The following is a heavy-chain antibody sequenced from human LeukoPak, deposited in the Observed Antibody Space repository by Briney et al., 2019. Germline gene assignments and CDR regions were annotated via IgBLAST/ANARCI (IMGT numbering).Heavy chain of an antibody. CDR2: INAGNGNT. Sequence: ASVKVSCKASGYTFTSYAMHWVRQAPGQRLEWMGWINAGNGNTKYSQEFQGRVTITRDTSASTAYMELSSLRSEDMAVYYCARGYYYDSSGYYYVSTGFDYWGQGTLVTVSS. V-gene: IGHV1-3*03. D-gene: IGHD3-22*01. J-gene: IGHJ4*02. CDR1: GYTFTSYA. CDR3: ARGYYYDSSGYYYVSTGFDY.